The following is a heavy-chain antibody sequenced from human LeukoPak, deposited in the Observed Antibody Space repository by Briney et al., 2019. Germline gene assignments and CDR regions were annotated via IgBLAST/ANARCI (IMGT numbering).Heavy chain of an antibody. CDR1: GFTFSSYA. CDR2: ISGSGGST. D-gene: IGHD3-16*02. J-gene: IGHJ4*02. V-gene: IGHV3-23*01. CDR3: AKDYDYIWGSYRQFDY. Sequence: GGSLRLSCAASGFTFSSYAMSWVRQAPGKGLEWVSAISGSGGSTYYADSVKGRFTISRDNSKNTLYLQMNSLRAEDTAVYYCAKDYDYIWGSYRQFDYWGQGTLVTASS.